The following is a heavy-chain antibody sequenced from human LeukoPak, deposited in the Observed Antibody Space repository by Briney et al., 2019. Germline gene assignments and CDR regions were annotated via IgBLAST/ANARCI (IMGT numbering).Heavy chain of an antibody. J-gene: IGHJ4*02. D-gene: IGHD3-10*01. CDR3: ARGGLLLWFGVDY. CDR2: IKQDGSEK. V-gene: IGHV3-7*01. Sequence: PGGSLRLSCAASGLTFSSSWMSWVRQAPGKGLEWVANIKQDGSEKYYVDSVKGRFTISRDNAKNSLYLQMNSLRAEDTAVYYCARGGLLLWFGVDYWGQGTLVTVSS. CDR1: GLTFSSSW.